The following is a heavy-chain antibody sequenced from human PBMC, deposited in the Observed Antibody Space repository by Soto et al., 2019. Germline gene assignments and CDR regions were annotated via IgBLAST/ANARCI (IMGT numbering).Heavy chain of an antibody. Sequence: SVKVSCKASGGTFSSYAISWVRQAPGQGLEWMGGIIPIFGTANYAQKFQGRVTITADESTSTAYMELSSLRSEDTAVYYCARDLESRPDKHWSGYPTLPDLSYYYYGMDVWGQGTTVTVSS. J-gene: IGHJ6*02. CDR2: IIPIFGTA. CDR1: GGTFSSYA. V-gene: IGHV1-69*13. D-gene: IGHD3-3*01. CDR3: ARDLESRPDKHWSGYPTLPDLSYYYYGMDV.